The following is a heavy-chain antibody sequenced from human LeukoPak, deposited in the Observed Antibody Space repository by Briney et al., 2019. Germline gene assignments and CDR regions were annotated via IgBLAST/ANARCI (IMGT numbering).Heavy chain of an antibody. D-gene: IGHD3-3*01. V-gene: IGHV1-24*01. J-gene: IGHJ5*02. CDR1: GYTLTELS. CDR3: ATRQGGDFWSGYYFWFDP. CDR2: FDPEDGET. Sequence: ASVKVSCKVSGYTLTELSMHWVRQAPGKGLEWMGGFDPEDGETIYAQKFQGRVTMTEDTSTDTAYMELSSLRSEDTAVYYCATRQGGDFWSGYYFWFDPWGQGTLVTVSS.